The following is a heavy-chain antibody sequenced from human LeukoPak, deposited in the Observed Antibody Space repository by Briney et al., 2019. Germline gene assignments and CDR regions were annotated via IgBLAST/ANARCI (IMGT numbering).Heavy chain of an antibody. CDR3: ARASGYDFWSGYYSYYFDY. CDR2: ISSNSGST. J-gene: IGHJ4*02. Sequence: LVASVKVSCTASGYTFTGYYIHWVRQAPGQGLEWMGRISSNSGSTKYTQKFQGWVTMTRDTSISTAYMELSRLRSDDTAVYYCARASGYDFWSGYYSYYFDYWGQGTLVTVSS. V-gene: IGHV1-2*04. D-gene: IGHD3-3*01. CDR1: GYTFTGYY.